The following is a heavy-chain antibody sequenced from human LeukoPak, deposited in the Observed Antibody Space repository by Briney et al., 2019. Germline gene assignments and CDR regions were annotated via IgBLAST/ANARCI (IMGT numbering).Heavy chain of an antibody. CDR2: IFSGGST. CDR1: GFTVSSDS. D-gene: IGHD4/OR15-4a*01. Sequence: GGSLRLSCTVSGFTVSSDSMSWVRQAPGKGLEWVSFIFSGGSTHYSDSVKGRFTISRDNSKNTLYLQMNSLRAEDTAVYYCARRAGAYSHPYDYWGQGTLVTVSS. CDR3: ARRAGAYSHPYDY. J-gene: IGHJ4*02. V-gene: IGHV3-53*01.